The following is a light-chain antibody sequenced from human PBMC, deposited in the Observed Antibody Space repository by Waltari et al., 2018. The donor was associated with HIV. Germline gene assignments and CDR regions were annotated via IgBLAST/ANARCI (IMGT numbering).Light chain of an antibody. J-gene: IGKJ1*01. CDR1: QSNSSSY. CDR2: GAS. CDR3: QQYDDWPWT. Sequence: EIVLTQSPGTLSLFPGERATLSCRASQSNSSSYLAWYQQKPGQAPNLLIFGASIRATGIPDRFSGSWSGTDFTLTISRLEPEDFAVYFCQQYDDWPWTFGQGTKVEIK. V-gene: IGKV3-20*01.